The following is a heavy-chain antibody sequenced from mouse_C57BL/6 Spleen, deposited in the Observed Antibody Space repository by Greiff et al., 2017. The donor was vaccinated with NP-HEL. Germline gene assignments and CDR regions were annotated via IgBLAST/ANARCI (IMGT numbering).Heavy chain of an antibody. D-gene: IGHD1-1*01. CDR1: GFTFSSYA. CDR3: ARDSYYYGSSRYAMDY. CDR2: ISDGGSYT. Sequence: EVQGVESGGGLVKPGGSLKLSCAASGFTFSSYAMSWVRQTPEKRLEWVATISDGGSYTYYPDNVKGRFTISRDNAKNNLYLQMSHLKSEDTAMYYCARDSYYYGSSRYAMDYWGQGTSVTVSS. J-gene: IGHJ4*01. V-gene: IGHV5-4*01.